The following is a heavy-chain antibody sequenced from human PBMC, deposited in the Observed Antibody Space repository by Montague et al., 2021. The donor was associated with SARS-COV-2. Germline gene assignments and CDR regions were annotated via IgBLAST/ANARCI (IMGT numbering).Heavy chain of an antibody. CDR2: IYYTGNT. V-gene: IGHV4-39*07. D-gene: IGHD2-15*01. CDR1: GGSITNNIDY. CDR3: ARGVVAAPPVVDY. Sequence: SETLSLTCTVSGGSITNNIDYWAWIRQPPGKGLEWIGSIYYTGNTXYNPSLESRVTMSVDTSKNQFSLKVNSVTAADTAMYYCARGVVAAPPVVDYWGRGTLVTVSS. J-gene: IGHJ4*02.